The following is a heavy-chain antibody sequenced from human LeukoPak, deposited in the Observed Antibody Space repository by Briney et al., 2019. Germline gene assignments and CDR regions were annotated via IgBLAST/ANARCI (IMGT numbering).Heavy chain of an antibody. D-gene: IGHD1-26*01. V-gene: IGHV4-4*07. Sequence: SETLSLTCTVSIGSSSNYYWSWIRQAAGKGLEWIGRIYTSGSTDYNPSLKSRVTMSVDSSKNHFSLKLSSVTASDTAVYYCARVHAGATMAWGQGTLVTVSS. CDR2: IYTSGST. CDR3: ARVHAGATMA. J-gene: IGHJ5*02. CDR1: IGSSSNYY.